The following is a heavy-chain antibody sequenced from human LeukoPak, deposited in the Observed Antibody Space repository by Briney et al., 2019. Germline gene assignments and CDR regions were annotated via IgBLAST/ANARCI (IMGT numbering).Heavy chain of an antibody. J-gene: IGHJ2*01. Sequence: SETLSLTCTVSGGSISSYYWSWIRQPPGKGLEWIGYIYYSGSTNYNPSLKSRVTISVDTSKNQFSLKLSSVTAADTAVYYCATSAEMATIGHWYFDLWGRGTLVTVSS. CDR3: ATSAEMATIGHWYFDL. V-gene: IGHV4-59*01. D-gene: IGHD5-24*01. CDR1: GGSISSYY. CDR2: IYYSGST.